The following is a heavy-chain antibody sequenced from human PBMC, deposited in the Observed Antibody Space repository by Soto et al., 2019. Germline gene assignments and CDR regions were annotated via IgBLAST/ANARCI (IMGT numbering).Heavy chain of an antibody. J-gene: IGHJ4*02. CDR1: GFSFSGYV. V-gene: IGHV3-21*01. CDR3: AIYWGGDAYDSNS. CDR2: ISATSTYI. D-gene: IGHD3-16*01. Sequence: EVQLVESGGGLVQPGGSPRLSCAAAGFSFSGYVMMWVRQAPGKGLEWVSSISATSTYIFYAASVKGRFTISRDNAKDSMYLLKNSLRAEDTDLSSGAIYWGGDAYDSNSWGQGTLVTVSS.